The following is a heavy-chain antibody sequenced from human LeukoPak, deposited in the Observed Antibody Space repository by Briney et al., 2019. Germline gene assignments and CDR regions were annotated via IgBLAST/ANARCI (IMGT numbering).Heavy chain of an antibody. CDR3: ARGLWVYSGYGYDAFDI. CDR1: GGSISSYY. Sequence: SETLSLTCTVSGGSISSYYWSWLRQPPGKGLEWIGYIYYSGSTNYNPSLKSRVTISVDTSKNQFSLKLSSVTAADTAVYYCARGLWVYSGYGYDAFDIWGQGTMVTVSS. J-gene: IGHJ3*02. V-gene: IGHV4-59*01. CDR2: IYYSGST. D-gene: IGHD5-12*01.